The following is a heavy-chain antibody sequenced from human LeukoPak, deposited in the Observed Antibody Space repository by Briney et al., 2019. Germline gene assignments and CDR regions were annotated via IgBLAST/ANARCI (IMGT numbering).Heavy chain of an antibody. CDR2: INPNSGGT. V-gene: IGHV1-2*02. J-gene: IGHJ4*02. Sequence: ASVKVSCKASGYTFTGYYMHWVRQAPGQGLEWMGWINPNSGGTNYAQKFQGRVTMTRDTSISTAYMELSRLRSDDTAVYYCARVSSSWPYFDYWGQGTLVTVSS. CDR3: ARVSSSWPYFDY. D-gene: IGHD6-6*01. CDR1: GYTFTGYY.